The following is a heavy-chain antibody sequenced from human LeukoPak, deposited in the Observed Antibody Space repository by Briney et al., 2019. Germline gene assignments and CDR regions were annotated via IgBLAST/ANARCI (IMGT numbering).Heavy chain of an antibody. J-gene: IGHJ4*02. D-gene: IGHD3-10*01. Sequence: ASVKVSCKASGYTFTGYYMYWVRQAPGQGVEGMGWINPNSGGTNYVQKFQGRVTMTRDTSISTAYMELSRLRSEDTAVYYCARDIRDGSGRQWDYWGQGTLVTVSS. CDR1: GYTFTGYY. CDR3: ARDIRDGSGRQWDY. CDR2: INPNSGGT. V-gene: IGHV1-2*02.